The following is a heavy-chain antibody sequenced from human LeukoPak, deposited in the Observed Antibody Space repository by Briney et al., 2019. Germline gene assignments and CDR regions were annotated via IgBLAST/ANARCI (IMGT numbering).Heavy chain of an antibody. CDR3: AKFDDDYGDY. Sequence: GGSLRLSRAASGFTFDDYGMSWVRQGPGKGLEWVSSINLNGDSTGHADSVKGRFTISRDNSKNTLYLQMNSLRAEDTAVYYCAKFDDDYGDYWGQGTLVTVSS. V-gene: IGHV3-20*04. J-gene: IGHJ4*02. D-gene: IGHD3-16*01. CDR1: GFTFDDYG. CDR2: INLNGDST.